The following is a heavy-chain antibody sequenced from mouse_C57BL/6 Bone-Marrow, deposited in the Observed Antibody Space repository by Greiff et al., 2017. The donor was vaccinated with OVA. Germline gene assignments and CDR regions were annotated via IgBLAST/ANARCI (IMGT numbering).Heavy chain of an antibody. CDR1: GFSLTSYA. CDR3: ARNSGYYGSTYWYFDV. V-gene: IGHV2-9-1*01. Sequence: VQGVESGPGLVAPSQSLSITCTVSGFSLTSYAISWVRQPPGKGLEWLGVIWTGGGTNYNSALKSRLSISKDNSKSQVFLKMNSLQTDDTARYYCARNSGYYGSTYWYFDVWGTGTTVTVSS. J-gene: IGHJ1*03. CDR2: IWTGGGT. D-gene: IGHD1-1*01.